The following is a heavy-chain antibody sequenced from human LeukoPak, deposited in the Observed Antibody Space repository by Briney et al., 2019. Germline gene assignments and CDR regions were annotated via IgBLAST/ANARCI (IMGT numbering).Heavy chain of an antibody. V-gene: IGHV3-66*01. CDR2: IYSGGST. Sequence: GGSVRLSCVASGLTFNSNYMSWVGQAPGKGLEWVSVIYSGGSTDYADSVKGRFTISRDNSKNTLYLQMNSLTAEDTAVYYCAREAPDYYDSDGYYSYWGERALVTVSS. D-gene: IGHD3-22*01. CDR3: AREAPDYYDSDGYYSY. J-gene: IGHJ4*02. CDR1: GLTFNSNY.